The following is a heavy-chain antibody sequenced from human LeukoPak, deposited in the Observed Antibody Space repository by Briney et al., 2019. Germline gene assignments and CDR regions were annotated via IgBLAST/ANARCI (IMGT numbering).Heavy chain of an antibody. J-gene: IGHJ4*02. CDR2: IDWDDDK. Sequence: SGPALVKPTQTLTLTCTFSGFSLSTSGMCVSWIRQPPGKALEWLARIDWDDDKYYSTSLKTRLTISKDTSKNQVVLTMTNMDPVDTATYYCARTPYYDILTGWGYDYWGQGTLVTVSS. D-gene: IGHD3-9*01. CDR1: GFSLSTSGMC. CDR3: ARTPYYDILTGWGYDY. V-gene: IGHV2-70*11.